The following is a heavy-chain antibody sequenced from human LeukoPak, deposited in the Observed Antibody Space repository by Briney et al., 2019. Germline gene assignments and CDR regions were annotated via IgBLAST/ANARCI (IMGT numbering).Heavy chain of an antibody. CDR3: TRVVNGGHFDY. D-gene: IGHD2-8*01. CDR2: VYHTGAS. CDR1: GASINNYY. J-gene: IGHJ4*02. Sequence: SETLSLTCSVSGASINNYYWTWIRQPPGKGLEWIGYVYHTGASGYHPSLKSRDAMSLDTSKNQISLNRRSVTAADTAVYFCTRVVNGGHFDYWGQGTLVTVSS. V-gene: IGHV4-59*01.